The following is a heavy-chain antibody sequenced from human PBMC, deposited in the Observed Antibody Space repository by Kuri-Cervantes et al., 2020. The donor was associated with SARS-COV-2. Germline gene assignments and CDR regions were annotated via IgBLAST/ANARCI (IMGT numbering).Heavy chain of an antibody. CDR3: ASILGRPMNSSSWIIYYYYMDV. V-gene: IGHV4-39*01. Sequence: ESLKISCTVSGGSIRSSSYYWGWIRQPPGKGLEWIGSIYYSGSTYYNPSLKSRVTISVDTSKNQFSLKLSSVTAADTAVYYCASILGRPMNSSSWIIYYYYMDVWGKGTTVTVSS. CDR2: IYYSGST. CDR1: GGSIRSSSYY. J-gene: IGHJ6*03. D-gene: IGHD6-13*01.